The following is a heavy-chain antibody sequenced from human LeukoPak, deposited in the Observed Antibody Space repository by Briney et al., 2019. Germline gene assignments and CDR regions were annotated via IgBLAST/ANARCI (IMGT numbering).Heavy chain of an antibody. J-gene: IGHJ6*02. D-gene: IGHD3-22*01. CDR1: GFTFSSYA. CDR2: ISYDGSKK. V-gene: IGHV3-30-3*01. CDR3: ARVVYDSDGDYYVGPYYYFGMDV. Sequence: PPGGSLRLSCAASGFTFSSYAMHWVRQAPGKGLEWVAVISYDGSKKYYADSVKGRFTISRDNSKNTLYLQVNSLRSEDTAVYFCARVVYDSDGDYYVGPYYYFGMDVWGQGTTVTVS.